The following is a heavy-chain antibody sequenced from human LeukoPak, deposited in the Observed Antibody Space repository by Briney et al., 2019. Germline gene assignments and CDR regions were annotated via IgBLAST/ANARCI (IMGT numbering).Heavy chain of an antibody. J-gene: IGHJ4*02. CDR1: GFTFSSYI. CDR2: ISRNSTYI. V-gene: IGHV3-21*01. Sequence: GGSPRLSCAASGFTFSSYIMNWVRQAPGKGLEGVASISRNSTYIHYADSVKGRFTISRDNARNSLFLQMNSLRAEDTAIYYCASDEGNYFDYWGQGTLVTVSS. CDR3: ASDEGNYFDY.